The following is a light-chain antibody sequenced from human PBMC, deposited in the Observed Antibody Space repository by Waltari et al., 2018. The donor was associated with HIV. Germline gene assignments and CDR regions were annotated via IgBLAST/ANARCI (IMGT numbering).Light chain of an antibody. CDR1: PSVSSN. Sequence: EIVMTQSPVTLPVPPGERATLSCRASPSVSSNLAWYRQKPGQAPRLLIYGASTRATGMPARFSGSGSGTEFTLTISSLQSEDFAVYYCQHYNKWPPTFGQGTKVEIK. V-gene: IGKV3-15*01. J-gene: IGKJ1*01. CDR2: GAS. CDR3: QHYNKWPPT.